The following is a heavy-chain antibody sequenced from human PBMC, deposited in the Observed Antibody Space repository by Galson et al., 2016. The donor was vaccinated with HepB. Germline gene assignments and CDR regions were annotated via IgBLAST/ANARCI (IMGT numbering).Heavy chain of an antibody. V-gene: IGHV1-69*06. Sequence: SVKVSCKASGDTFRTYAISWLRQAPGQGLEWMGEIIPFFGTTNYAQKFQGRVTITADKSKNTAYMELRSLRSEDSALYYCASHLRFLEPFDFWGQGSLVTVSS. CDR2: IIPFFGTT. J-gene: IGHJ4*02. D-gene: IGHD3-3*01. CDR3: ASHLRFLEPFDF. CDR1: GDTFRTYA.